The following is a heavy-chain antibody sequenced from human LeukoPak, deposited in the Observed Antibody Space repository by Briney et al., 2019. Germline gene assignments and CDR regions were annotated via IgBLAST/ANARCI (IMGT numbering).Heavy chain of an antibody. CDR1: GGSFSGYY. Sequence: SETLSLTCAVYGGSFSGYYWSWIRQPPGKGLEWIGEINHSGSTNYNPSLKSRVTISVDTSKNQFSLKLSSVIAADTAVYYCARGRIQLWSGNYYYGMDVWGKGTTVTVSS. CDR3: ARGRIQLWSGNYYYGMDV. V-gene: IGHV4-34*01. J-gene: IGHJ6*04. CDR2: INHSGST. D-gene: IGHD5-18*01.